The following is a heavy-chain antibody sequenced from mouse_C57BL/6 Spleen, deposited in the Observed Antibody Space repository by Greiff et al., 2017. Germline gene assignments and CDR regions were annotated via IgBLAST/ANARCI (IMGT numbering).Heavy chain of an antibody. CDR1: GYTFTSYW. D-gene: IGHD1-1*01. Sequence: QVQLQQSGAELAKPGASVKLSCKASGYTFTSYWMHWVKQRPGQGLEWIGYINPSSGYTKYNQKFKGKATLTVDQSSHTADMQLNSLTSEDSAVYYCARWYYYGSIGAMDYWGQGTSVTVSS. CDR3: ARWYYYGSIGAMDY. V-gene: IGHV1-7*01. CDR2: INPSSGYT. J-gene: IGHJ4*01.